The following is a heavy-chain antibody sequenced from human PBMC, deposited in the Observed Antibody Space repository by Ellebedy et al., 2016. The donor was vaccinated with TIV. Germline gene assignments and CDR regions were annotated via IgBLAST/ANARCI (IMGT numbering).Heavy chain of an antibody. Sequence: AASVKVSCKVSGYTLTELSMHWVRQAPGKGLEWMGGFDPEDGETIYAQKFQGRVTMTEDTSTDTAYMELSSLRSEDTAVYYRATTGSSGWFAFDIWGQGTMVTVSS. CDR1: GYTLTELS. V-gene: IGHV1-24*01. D-gene: IGHD6-19*01. CDR3: ATTGSSGWFAFDI. J-gene: IGHJ3*02. CDR2: FDPEDGET.